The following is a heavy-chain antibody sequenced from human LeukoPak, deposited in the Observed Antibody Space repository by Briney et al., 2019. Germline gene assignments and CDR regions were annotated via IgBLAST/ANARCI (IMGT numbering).Heavy chain of an antibody. D-gene: IGHD3-16*02. V-gene: IGHV3-74*01. CDR3: AREEITYYDYVWGSYRFNWFDP. Sequence: GGSLRLSCAASGSTFSSYWMHWVRQAPGKGLVWVSRINSDGSSTSYADSVKGRFTISRDNAKNTLYLQMNSLRAEDTAVYYCAREEITYYDYVWGSYRFNWFDPWGQGTLVTVSS. CDR2: INSDGSST. CDR1: GSTFSSYW. J-gene: IGHJ5*02.